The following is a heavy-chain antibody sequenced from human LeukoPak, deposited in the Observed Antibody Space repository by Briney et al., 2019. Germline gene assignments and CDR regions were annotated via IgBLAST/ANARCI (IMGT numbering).Heavy chain of an antibody. D-gene: IGHD4-23*01. CDR2: IIPIFGTA. Sequence: SVKLSCKASGATFSSYAISWVRQSPGQGLEWMGGIIPIFGTANYAQKFHGRVTITADDSTSTAYIELSSLRPEDTAVYYCARVGNSRLFDYWGQGTLVTVSS. CDR3: ARVGNSRLFDY. CDR1: GATFSSYA. V-gene: IGHV1-69*13. J-gene: IGHJ4*02.